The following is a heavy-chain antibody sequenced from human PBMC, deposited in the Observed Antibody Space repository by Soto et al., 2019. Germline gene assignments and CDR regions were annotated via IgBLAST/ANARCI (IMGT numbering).Heavy chain of an antibody. CDR3: ARVYDFWSGREYYYGMDV. CDR2: IIPIFGTA. J-gene: IGHJ6*02. CDR1: VGTFSSYA. Sequence: GASVKGSCKASVGTFSSYAISWVREAAEQGLEWMGGIIPIFGTANYAQKFQGRATITADESTSTAYMELSSLRSEDTAVYYCARVYDFWSGREYYYGMDVWGQGTTVTVSS. V-gene: IGHV1-69*13. D-gene: IGHD3-3*01.